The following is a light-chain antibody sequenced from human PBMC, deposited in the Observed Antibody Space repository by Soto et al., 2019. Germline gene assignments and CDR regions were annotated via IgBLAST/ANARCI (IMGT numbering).Light chain of an antibody. CDR3: QQRSNWPPWT. J-gene: IGKJ1*01. V-gene: IGKV3D-20*02. CDR2: GAS. CDR1: QSVTTNY. Sequence: EIVLTQSPGTLSLSPGERATLSCRASQSVTTNYLAWYQQKPGQAPRLLIFGASIRDTGIPDSFSGSGSGTDFTLTISRLESEDFAVYYCQQRSNWPPWTFGQGTKVDIK.